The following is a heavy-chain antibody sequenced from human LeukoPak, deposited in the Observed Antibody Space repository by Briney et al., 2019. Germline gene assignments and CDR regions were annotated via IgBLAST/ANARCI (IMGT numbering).Heavy chain of an antibody. CDR3: TKGTFDH. CDR1: GFTVSINY. V-gene: IGHV3-53*01. CDR2: VDPDGVT. J-gene: IGHJ3*01. Sequence: GGSLRLSCVGSGFTVSINYMSWVRQAPGKGLEWVSFVDPDGVTSYADSVKGRFTISRDNSKNILYLQLTTLRAEDTAIYDCTKGTFDHWGQGTLVTVSS.